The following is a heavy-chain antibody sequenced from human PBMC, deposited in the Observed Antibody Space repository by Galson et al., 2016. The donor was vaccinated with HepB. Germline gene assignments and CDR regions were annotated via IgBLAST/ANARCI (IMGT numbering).Heavy chain of an antibody. J-gene: IGHJ4*02. CDR3: AREHRSSSWYLPY. V-gene: IGHV3-7*01. CDR1: GFTFSNYW. CDR2: IKKDGTDK. Sequence: SLRLSCAASGFTFSNYWMTWVRQAPGKGLEWVANIKKDGTDKYYVDSVEGRFTISRDNAKNLLYLEMNSRGVEDTAVYYCAREHRSSSWYLPYWGQGTLVTVSS. D-gene: IGHD6-13*01.